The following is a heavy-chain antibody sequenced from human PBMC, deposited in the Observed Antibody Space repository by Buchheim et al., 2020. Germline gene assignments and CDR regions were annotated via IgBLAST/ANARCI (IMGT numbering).Heavy chain of an antibody. D-gene: IGHD3-22*01. CDR3: ARMGAYYYDSRREYGMDV. Sequence: QVQLQESGPGLVKPSETLSLTCTVSGGSISSYYWSWIRQPPGKGLEWIGYIYYSGSTNYNPSLKSRVIISVDTSKNQFSLKLSSVTAADTAVYYCARMGAYYYDSRREYGMDVWGQGTT. V-gene: IGHV4-59*12. J-gene: IGHJ6*02. CDR1: GGSISSYY. CDR2: IYYSGST.